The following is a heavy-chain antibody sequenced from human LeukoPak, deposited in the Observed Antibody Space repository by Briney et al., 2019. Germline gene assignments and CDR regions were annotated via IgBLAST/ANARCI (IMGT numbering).Heavy chain of an antibody. V-gene: IGHV3-48*04. CDR1: GFTFSSYG. D-gene: IGHD5-12*01. Sequence: GRSLRLSCAASGFTFSSYGMHWVRQAPGKGLEWVSYISYSGSTIYYADSVKGRFTISRDNAKNSLYLQMNSLRAEDTAVYYCARVTRGSGYAFDIWGQGTMVTVSS. CDR2: ISYSGSTI. CDR3: ARVTRGSGYAFDI. J-gene: IGHJ3*02.